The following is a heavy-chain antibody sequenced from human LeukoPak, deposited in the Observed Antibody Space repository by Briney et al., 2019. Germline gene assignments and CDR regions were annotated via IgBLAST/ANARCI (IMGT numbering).Heavy chain of an antibody. CDR3: GRIAINENNGMDV. CDR1: GFKFSDHY. CDR2: SRNKASSYTT. D-gene: IGHD1/OR15-1a*01. V-gene: IGHV3-72*01. J-gene: IGHJ6*02. Sequence: GGSLRLSCAASGFKFSDHYIDWVRQAPGKGLEWVGRSRNKASSYTTEYAASVEGRFTISRDVSESSLYLQMNSLRTEDTDVYYCGRIAINENNGMDVWGQGTTVTVSS.